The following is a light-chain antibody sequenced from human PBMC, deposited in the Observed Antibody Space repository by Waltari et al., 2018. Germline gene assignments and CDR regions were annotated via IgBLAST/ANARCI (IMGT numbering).Light chain of an antibody. CDR2: DVN. V-gene: IGLV2-8*01. CDR1: SSDVGGYNF. CDR3: SSYAGSNNYV. Sequence: QSALTQPPSAPGSPGQSVSISCTGTSSDVGGYNFVSWYQQHPGKAPKLMIYDVNKRPSGVPDRFSGSKSGNTASLTVSGLQAEDEADYYCSSYAGSNNYVFGSGTKVTVL. J-gene: IGLJ1*01.